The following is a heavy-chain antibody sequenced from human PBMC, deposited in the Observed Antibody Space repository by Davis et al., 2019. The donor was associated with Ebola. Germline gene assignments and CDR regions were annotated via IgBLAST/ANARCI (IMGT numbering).Heavy chain of an antibody. CDR1: GGSIGSHK. D-gene: IGHD2-21*01. V-gene: IGHV4-59*08. J-gene: IGHJ1*01. Sequence: MPSETLSLTCTVSGGSIGSHKWSWVRQPPGKGLEWIGYIYYDGSTNYNPSLKSRVTMLLDRSKAQFSLSLSSVTAADTAVYYCVRHGNIVVLLASPEDFQHWGQGTLVTVSS. CDR3: VRHGNIVVLLASPEDFQH. CDR2: IYYDGST.